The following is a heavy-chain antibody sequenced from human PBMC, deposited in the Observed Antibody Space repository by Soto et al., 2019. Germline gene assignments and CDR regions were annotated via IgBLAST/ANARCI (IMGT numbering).Heavy chain of an antibody. J-gene: IGHJ4*02. CDR3: ARIGYSGYDFDY. V-gene: IGHV3-30-3*01. D-gene: IGHD5-12*01. CDR2: ISYDGSNK. CDR1: GFTFSSYA. Sequence: GGSLRLSCAASGFTFSSYAMHWVRQAPGKGLEWVAVISYDGSNKYYADSVKGRFTISRDNSKNTLYLQMNSLRAEDTAVYYCARIGYSGYDFDYWGQGTLVTVSS.